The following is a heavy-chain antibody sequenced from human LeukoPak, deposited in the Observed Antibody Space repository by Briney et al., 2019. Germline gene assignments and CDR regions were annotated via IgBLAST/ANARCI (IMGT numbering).Heavy chain of an antibody. Sequence: AASVKVSYKASGGPFSSYAIRWVRQAPGQGLEWMEGIIPIFGTANYAQKFQGRVTITTDESTSTAYMELSSLRSEDTAVYYCARVGSDTAMGYFDYWGQGTLVTVSS. CDR3: ARVGSDTAMGYFDY. D-gene: IGHD3-10*01. J-gene: IGHJ4*02. CDR2: IIPIFGTA. V-gene: IGHV1-69*05. CDR1: GGPFSSYA.